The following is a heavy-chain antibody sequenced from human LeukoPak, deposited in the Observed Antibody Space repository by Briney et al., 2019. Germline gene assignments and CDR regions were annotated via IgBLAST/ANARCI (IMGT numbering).Heavy chain of an antibody. CDR1: GYSFTSYW. Sequence: GESPKISCKGSGYSFTSYWIGWVRQMPGKGLEGMGIVYPGDSDTRYSPSVQGQVTISADKSNSTAYLQWSSLKASDTAMYYCVGGDYYDSSGYYFSYWGQGTLVTVSS. D-gene: IGHD3-22*01. CDR2: VYPGDSDT. V-gene: IGHV5-51*01. J-gene: IGHJ4*02. CDR3: VGGDYYDSSGYYFSY.